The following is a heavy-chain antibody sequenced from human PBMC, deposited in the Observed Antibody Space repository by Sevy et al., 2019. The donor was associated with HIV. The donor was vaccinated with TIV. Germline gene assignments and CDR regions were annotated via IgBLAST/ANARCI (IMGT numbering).Heavy chain of an antibody. J-gene: IGHJ4*02. V-gene: IGHV1-69*06. D-gene: IGHD3-22*01. CDR2: IIPIFGTA. Sequence: ASVKVSYKASGGTFSSYAISWVRQAPGQGLEWMGGIIPIFGTANYAQKFQGRVTITADKSTSTAYMELSSLRSEDTAVYYCTLLYYYDSSGYPKHFDYWGQGTLVTVSS. CDR3: TLLYYYDSSGYPKHFDY. CDR1: GGTFSSYA.